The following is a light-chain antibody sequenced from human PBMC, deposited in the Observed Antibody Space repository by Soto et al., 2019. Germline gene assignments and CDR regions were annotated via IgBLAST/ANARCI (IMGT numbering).Light chain of an antibody. CDR2: LGS. J-gene: IGKJ1*01. CDR3: MQALQSPRT. V-gene: IGKV2-28*01. CDR1: QSLLHSNGYNY. Sequence: DIVLTQSPLSLPVTPGEPASISCRSSQSLLHSNGYNYLDWYLQKPGQSPQLLIYLGSNRSSGVPDRFSGSGSGTDLTLKISRVEDEDVGVYYCMQALQSPRTFGQGTKVEFK.